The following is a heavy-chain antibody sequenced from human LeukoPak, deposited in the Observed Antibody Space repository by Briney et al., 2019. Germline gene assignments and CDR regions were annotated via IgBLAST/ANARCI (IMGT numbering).Heavy chain of an antibody. CDR3: ERLRELVPDY. CDR1: GGSICSYY. J-gene: IGHJ4*02. Sequence: SETLSLTCTVSGGSICSYYWSWIRQPPGKGLEWIGYIYYSGSTNYTPSLKSRVTISVDTSKNQFSLKLRSVTAADTAVYYCERLRELVPDYWGQGTLVTVSS. D-gene: IGHD1-26*01. CDR2: IYYSGST. V-gene: IGHV4-59*08.